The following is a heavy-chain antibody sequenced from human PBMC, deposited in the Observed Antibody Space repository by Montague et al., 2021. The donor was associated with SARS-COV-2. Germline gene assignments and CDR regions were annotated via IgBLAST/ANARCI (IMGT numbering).Heavy chain of an antibody. J-gene: IGHJ4*02. Sequence: SETLSLTCTVSGASINAYYRTWIRQPPGKGLEYIGFTYYSGSANYNPSLKSRVTISVDKSKNQFSLTLTSATAADTAMYYCARLAPERHCSVATCSPHWGQGILVTVSS. CDR2: TYYSGSA. V-gene: IGHV4-59*01. D-gene: IGHD2-2*01. CDR1: GASINAYY. CDR3: ARLAPERHCSVATCSPH.